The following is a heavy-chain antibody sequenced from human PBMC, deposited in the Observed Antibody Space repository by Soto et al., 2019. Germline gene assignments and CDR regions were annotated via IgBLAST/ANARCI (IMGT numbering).Heavy chain of an antibody. Sequence: SETLSLTCTVSGGSISSSPSYWGWIRQPPGKGLEWIAIISYSGTTYYNPSLSSRLTISVDTSKNQFSLRLTSVTATDTAVYFCARRNYPYYFDCWGQGTLVTVSS. V-gene: IGHV4-39*01. J-gene: IGHJ4*02. CDR2: ISYSGTT. CDR1: GGSISSSPSY. CDR3: ARRNYPYYFDC. D-gene: IGHD1-7*01.